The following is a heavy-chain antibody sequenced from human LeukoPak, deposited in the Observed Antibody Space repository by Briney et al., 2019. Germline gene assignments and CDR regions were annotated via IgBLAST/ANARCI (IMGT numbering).Heavy chain of an antibody. D-gene: IGHD3-22*01. Sequence: GGSLRLSCAASGFTFSSYAMSWVRQAPGKGLEWVSAISGSGGSTYYADSVKGRFTISRDNSKNTLYLQMNSLRAEDTAVYYCANIGTYYYDSSGYWWGQGILVTVPS. CDR2: ISGSGGST. V-gene: IGHV3-23*01. J-gene: IGHJ4*02. CDR3: ANIGTYYYDSSGYW. CDR1: GFTFSSYA.